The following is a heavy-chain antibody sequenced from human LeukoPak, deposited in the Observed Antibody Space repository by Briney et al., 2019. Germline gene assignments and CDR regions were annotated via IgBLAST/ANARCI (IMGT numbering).Heavy chain of an antibody. CDR2: IYHSGST. Sequence: SETLSLTCVVSGYSISSGYYWGWIRQPPGKGLEWIGNIYHSGSTYYNPSLKSRVTISVDTSKNQFSLKLRSVTAADTAVYYCARFRDYKEAFDIWGQGTMVTVSS. CDR3: ARFRDYKEAFDI. D-gene: IGHD3-10*01. J-gene: IGHJ3*02. V-gene: IGHV4-38-2*01. CDR1: GYSISSGYY.